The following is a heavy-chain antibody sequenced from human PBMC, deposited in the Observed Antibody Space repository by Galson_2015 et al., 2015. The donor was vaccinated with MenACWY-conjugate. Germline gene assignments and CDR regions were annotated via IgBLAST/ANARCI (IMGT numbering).Heavy chain of an antibody. J-gene: IGHJ5*02. Sequence: SLRLSCAASGFTVSSNYMSWVRQAPGKGLEWVSVIYSGGSTYYADSVKGRLTISRDNSKNTLYLQMNSLRAEDTAVYYCARPRGIGSGWYNWFDPWGQGTLVTVPS. D-gene: IGHD6-19*01. V-gene: IGHV3-66*02. CDR2: IYSGGST. CDR1: GFTVSSNY. CDR3: ARPRGIGSGWYNWFDP.